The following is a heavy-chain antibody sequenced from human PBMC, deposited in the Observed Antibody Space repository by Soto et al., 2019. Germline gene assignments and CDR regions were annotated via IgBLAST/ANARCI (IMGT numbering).Heavy chain of an antibody. CDR1: GGSFSGYY. D-gene: IGHD3-3*01. CDR3: ASDDFWRGAQYFQH. J-gene: IGHJ1*01. CDR2: INHSGST. V-gene: IGHV4-34*01. Sequence: SETLSLTCAVYGGSFSGYYWSWIRQPPGKGLEWIGEINHSGSTNYNPSLKSRVTISVDTSKNQFSLKLSSVTAADTAVYYCASDDFWRGAQYFQHWGQGTLVTVSS.